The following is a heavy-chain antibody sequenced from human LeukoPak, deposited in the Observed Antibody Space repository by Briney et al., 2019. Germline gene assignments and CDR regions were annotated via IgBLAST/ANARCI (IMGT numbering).Heavy chain of an antibody. J-gene: IGHJ5*02. Sequence: GGSLRLSCAASGFLFSDYAFHWVRQAPGKGLEWVALIRHDGSNEYYADSVKGRFTTSRDNSKSTVYLQMNSLRAEDTAVYYCARDLGQYYDTSDNWFDPWGQGTLVTVSS. D-gene: IGHD3-22*01. CDR1: GFLFSDYA. V-gene: IGHV3-30*02. CDR3: ARDLGQYYDTSDNWFDP. CDR2: IRHDGSNE.